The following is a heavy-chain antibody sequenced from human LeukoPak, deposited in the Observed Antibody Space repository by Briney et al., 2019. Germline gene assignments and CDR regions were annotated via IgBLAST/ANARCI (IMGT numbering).Heavy chain of an antibody. J-gene: IGHJ4*02. V-gene: IGHV4-39*01. CDR1: GGSISSSSYY. Sequence: SETLSLTCTVSGGSISSSSYYWGWIRQPPGKGLEWIGGIYYSGSTYYNPSLKSRVTISVDTSKNQFSLKLSSVTAADTAVYYCARHQYYSNFDYWGQGTLVTVSS. CDR3: ARHQYYSNFDY. CDR2: IYYSGST. D-gene: IGHD4-11*01.